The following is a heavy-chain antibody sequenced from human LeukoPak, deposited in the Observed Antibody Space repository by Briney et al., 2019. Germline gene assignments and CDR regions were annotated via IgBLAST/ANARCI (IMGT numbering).Heavy chain of an antibody. V-gene: IGHV1-69*02. J-gene: IGHJ5*02. CDR1: GGTFSSYT. CDR2: IIPILGIA. CDR3: ASAPPLEWLSWFDP. D-gene: IGHD3-3*01. Sequence: ASVKVSCKASGGTFSSYTISWVRQAPGQGLEWMGRIIPILGIANYAQKLQGRVTITADKSTSTAYMELSSLRSEDTAVYYCASAPPLEWLSWFDPWGQGTLVTVSS.